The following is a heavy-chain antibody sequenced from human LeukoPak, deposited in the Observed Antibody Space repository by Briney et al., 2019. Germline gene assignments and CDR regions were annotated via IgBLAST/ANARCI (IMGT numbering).Heavy chain of an antibody. D-gene: IGHD6-19*01. CDR1: GFTFSSYG. J-gene: IGHJ4*02. CDR2: IWYDGSNK. CDR3: ARDSYSSGWYGFDY. V-gene: IGHV3-33*01. Sequence: GGSLRLSCAASGFTFSSYGMHWVRQALGKGLEWVAVIWYDGSNKYYADSVKGRFTISRDNSKNTLYLQMNSLRAEDTAVYYCARDSYSSGWYGFDYWGQGTLVTVSS.